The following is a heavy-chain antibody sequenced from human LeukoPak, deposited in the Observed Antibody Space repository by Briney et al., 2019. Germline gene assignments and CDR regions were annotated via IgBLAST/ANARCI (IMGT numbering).Heavy chain of an antibody. CDR1: GGSFSGYY. V-gene: IGHV4-34*01. D-gene: IGHD3-9*01. J-gene: IGHJ4*02. Sequence: SETLSLTCAVYGGSFSGYYWSWIRQPPGKGLEWIGEINHSGSTNYNPSLKSRVTISVDTSKNQFSLKLSSVTAADTAVYYCAVTYYDTLTGYSPSDYWGQGTLVTVSS. CDR2: INHSGST. CDR3: AVTYYDTLTGYSPSDY.